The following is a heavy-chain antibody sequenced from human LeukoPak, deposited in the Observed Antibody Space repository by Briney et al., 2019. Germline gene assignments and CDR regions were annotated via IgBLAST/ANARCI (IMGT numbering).Heavy chain of an antibody. D-gene: IGHD6-19*01. CDR2: INPNSGGT. V-gene: IGHV1-2*02. CDR3: ARLIAVAGSPRAFDI. CDR1: GCTFTGYY. Sequence: ASVKVSCKASGCTFTGYYIHWVRQAPGQGLECVGWINPNSGGTNYAQKFQGRVTMTRDTSISTAYMELSRLRSDDTAVYYCARLIAVAGSPRAFDIWGQGTMVTVSS. J-gene: IGHJ3*02.